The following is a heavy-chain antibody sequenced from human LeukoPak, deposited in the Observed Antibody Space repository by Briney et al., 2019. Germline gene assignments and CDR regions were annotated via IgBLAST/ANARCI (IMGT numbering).Heavy chain of an antibody. Sequence: GGSLRLSCAASGFTFSSYGMHWVRQAPGKGLEWVAVISYDGSNKYYADSVKGRFTISRDNSKNTLYLQMNSLRAEDTAVYYCAKDRGGYSGXXXXXXXDPWXXGTXXTVSX. CDR1: GFTFSSYG. J-gene: IGHJ5*02. CDR3: AKDRGGYSGXXXXXXXDP. D-gene: IGHD5-12*01. CDR2: ISYDGSNK. V-gene: IGHV3-30*18.